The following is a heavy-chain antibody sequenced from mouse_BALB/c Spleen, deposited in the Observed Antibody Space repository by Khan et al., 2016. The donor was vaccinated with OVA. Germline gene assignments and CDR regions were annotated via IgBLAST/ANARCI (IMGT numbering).Heavy chain of an antibody. J-gene: IGHJ2*01. D-gene: IGHD1-1*01. CDR3: ARIYGGDFDY. CDR1: GYSITSDYA. Sequence: EVKLQESGPGLVKPSQSLSLTCTVTGYSITSDYAWNWIRQFPGNKLEWMGYISYSGNTKYNPSLKSRISITRDTSKNQFFLQLHSVTIEDTATYYCARIYGGDFDYWGQGTTLTVSS. V-gene: IGHV3-2*02. CDR2: ISYSGNT.